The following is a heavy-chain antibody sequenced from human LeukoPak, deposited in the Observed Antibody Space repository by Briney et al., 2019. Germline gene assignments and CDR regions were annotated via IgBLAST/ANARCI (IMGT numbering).Heavy chain of an antibody. D-gene: IGHD3-10*01. V-gene: IGHV3-11*04. CDR3: ERVKKGSGSYYNVYWFDP. CDR2: ISSSGSTI. CDR1: GFTFSDYY. J-gene: IGHJ5*02. Sequence: GGSLRLSCAASGFTFSDYYMSWIRQAPGKGLECVSYISSSGSTIYYADSVKGRFTISRDNAKNSLYLQMNSLRAEDTAVYYCERVKKGSGSYYNVYWFDPWGQGTLVTVSS.